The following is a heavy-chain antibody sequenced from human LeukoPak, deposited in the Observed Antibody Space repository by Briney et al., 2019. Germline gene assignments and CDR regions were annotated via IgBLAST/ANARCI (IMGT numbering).Heavy chain of an antibody. J-gene: IGHJ5*02. Sequence: GGSLRLSCAASRFTFSSYAMSWVRQAPGKGLEWVSTISGGGGSTYYADSVKGRFTISRDNSKNTLYLQMNSLRADDTAVYYCARSPTAINGYFDPWGQGTLVSVSS. CDR2: ISGGGGST. CDR3: ARSPTAINGYFDP. D-gene: IGHD2-2*01. V-gene: IGHV3-23*01. CDR1: RFTFSSYA.